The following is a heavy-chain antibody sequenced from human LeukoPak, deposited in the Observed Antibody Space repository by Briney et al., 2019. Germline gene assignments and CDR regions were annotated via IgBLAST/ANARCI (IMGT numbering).Heavy chain of an antibody. J-gene: IGHJ4*02. CDR1: GYTFNNFV. V-gene: IGHV1-18*01. CDR2: ISPHTYTT. D-gene: IGHD3-16*01. Sequence: GASVTISCKASGYTFNNFVISWVRQAPGQGLEWVGWISPHTYTTKYAQKVQGRLTMTTVASTTTVYMELRSLRFDDTAVYFCARGQSMYYWGQGTPVTVSS. CDR3: ARGQSMYY.